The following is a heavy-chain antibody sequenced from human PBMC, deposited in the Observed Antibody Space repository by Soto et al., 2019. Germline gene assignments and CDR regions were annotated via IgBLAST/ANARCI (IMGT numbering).Heavy chain of an antibody. D-gene: IGHD3-22*01. V-gene: IGHV4-59*01. CDR2: IYYSGST. J-gene: IGHJ5*02. CDR1: GGSISSYN. CDR3: ARDLNYYDSSGEPWFDP. Sequence: SETLSLTCTVSGGSISSYNWSWIRQHPGKGLEWIGYIYYSGSTNYNPSLKSRVTISVDTSKNQFSLKLSSVTAADTAVYYCARDLNYYDSSGEPWFDPWGQGTLVTVSS.